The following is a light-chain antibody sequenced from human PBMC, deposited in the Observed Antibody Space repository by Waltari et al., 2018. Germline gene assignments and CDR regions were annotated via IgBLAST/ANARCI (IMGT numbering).Light chain of an antibody. CDR2: KGT. V-gene: IGLV2-23*01. Sequence: QSALTQPASVSGSPGQSITISCPGSSTDLGCSTLVSWYQHHPHKPPKLLISKGTSRPSGFSHRFSGSKSGNTASLTISKLQAEDEADYYCFSYADGRSLVFGGGTKLTVL. J-gene: IGLJ2*01. CDR3: FSYADGRSLV. CDR1: STDLGCSTL.